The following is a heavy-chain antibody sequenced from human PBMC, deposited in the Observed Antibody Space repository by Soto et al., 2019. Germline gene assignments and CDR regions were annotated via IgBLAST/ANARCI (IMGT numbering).Heavy chain of an antibody. CDR1: GYTFTSCG. CDR3: ASAFNKYSSASYWSWFEP. V-gene: IGHV1-18*01. J-gene: IGHJ5*02. CDR2: ISRYNGKK. D-gene: IGHD6-19*01. Sequence: GASVKVSCKASGYTFTSCGMSCVRQAPGQGLEWMGWISRYNGKKKYAQKIHGRVTMTTDTSTSTAYMELRSMRSDDTAVYYCASAFNKYSSASYWSWFEPWGQGTLVTV.